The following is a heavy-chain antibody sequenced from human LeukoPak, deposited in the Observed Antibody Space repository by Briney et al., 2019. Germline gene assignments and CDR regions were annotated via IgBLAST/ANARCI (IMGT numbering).Heavy chain of an antibody. CDR2: ISGSGGST. Sequence: GGSLRLSCVASGITFSNYAVSWVRQAPGKGLEWVSAISGSGGSTYYADSVKGRFTISRDNSKNTLYLQMNSLRAEDTAVYYCARGWLAETTVVTPYNYWGRGTLVSVSS. V-gene: IGHV3-23*01. CDR1: GITFSNYA. CDR3: ARGWLAETTVVTPYNY. D-gene: IGHD4-23*01. J-gene: IGHJ4*02.